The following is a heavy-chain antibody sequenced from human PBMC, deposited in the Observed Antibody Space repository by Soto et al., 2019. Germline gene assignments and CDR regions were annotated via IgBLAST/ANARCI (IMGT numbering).Heavy chain of an antibody. CDR2: IYYSGST. CDR1: GGSISSGDYY. D-gene: IGHD6-13*01. Sequence: PSETLSLTCTVSGGSISSGDYYWVWIRHPPGKGLEWIGYIYYSGSTYYNPSLKSRVTISVDTSKNQFSLKLSSVTAADTAVYYCAREIAAAGRGDWFDPWGQGTLVTVSS. CDR3: AREIAAAGRGDWFDP. J-gene: IGHJ5*02. V-gene: IGHV4-30-4*01.